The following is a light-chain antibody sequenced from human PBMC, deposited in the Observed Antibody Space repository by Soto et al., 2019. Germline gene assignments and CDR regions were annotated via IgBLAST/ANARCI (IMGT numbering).Light chain of an antibody. CDR1: ESVSSN. CDR3: QQYGGSPWT. J-gene: IGKJ1*01. V-gene: IGKV3-20*01. Sequence: PGERATLSCRASESVSSNLAWYQQKPGQAPRLLIYGASRRATGIADRFSGSGSGTDLTLTISRLDPEDFAVYYCQQYGGSPWTCGQGTKVDIK. CDR2: GAS.